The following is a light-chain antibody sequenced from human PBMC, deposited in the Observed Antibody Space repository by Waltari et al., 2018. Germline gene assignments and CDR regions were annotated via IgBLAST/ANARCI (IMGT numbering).Light chain of an antibody. CDR3: QQSYNTPLT. Sequence: DSQMSQSPSSLSASVRDRVTITCRASQSISKYLNWYQQKSGKAPKFLIHAASSLKSGVPSRFSGSGFGTDFTLTISSLQPEDFATYYCQQSYNTPLTFGPGTKVDVE. CDR2: AAS. CDR1: QSISKY. J-gene: IGKJ3*01. V-gene: IGKV1-39*01.